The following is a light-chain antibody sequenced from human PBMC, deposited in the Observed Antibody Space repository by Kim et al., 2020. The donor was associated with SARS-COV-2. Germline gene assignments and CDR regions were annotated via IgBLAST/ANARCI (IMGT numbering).Light chain of an antibody. J-gene: IGKJ2*01. V-gene: IGKV4-1*01. CDR2: WAN. CDR1: QSIFSNLNNRNY. Sequence: DIVMTQSPDSLVVSLGERATINCKSSQSIFSNLNNRNYLSWYQQKPGQPPKLIIFWANTRNSGVPGRFSGSGSGTQFTLTITNVQPEDVAGYHCQQDASSLPYTFGQGTKLEI. CDR3: QQDASSLPYT.